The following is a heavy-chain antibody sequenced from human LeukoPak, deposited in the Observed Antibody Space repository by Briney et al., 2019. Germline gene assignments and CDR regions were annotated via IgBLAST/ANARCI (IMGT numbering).Heavy chain of an antibody. V-gene: IGHV3-53*01. CDR3: ARGLRAAGNAFDI. D-gene: IGHD6-13*01. CDR2: IYSGGST. Sequence: PGGSLRLSCAASGFTVSSNYMSWVRQAPGKGLEWVSVIYSGGSTYYADSVKGRFTISRDNSKNTLYLQTNSLRAEDTAVYYCARGLRAAGNAFDIWGQGTMVTVSS. J-gene: IGHJ3*02. CDR1: GFTVSSNY.